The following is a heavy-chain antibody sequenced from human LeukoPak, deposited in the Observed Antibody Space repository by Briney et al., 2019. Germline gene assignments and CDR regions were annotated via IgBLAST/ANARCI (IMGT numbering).Heavy chain of an antibody. V-gene: IGHV3-23*01. CDR3: ARARRGGILTGYYRGYYFDY. J-gene: IGHJ4*02. Sequence: GGSLRLSCAASGFTFRSFAMSWVRQAPGKGLKWVATINDNGAGTYYADSVNGRFTVSRDNSKNTLYLQMNSLRAEDTAVYYCARARRGGILTGYYRGYYFDYWGQGTLVTVSS. CDR1: GFTFRSFA. D-gene: IGHD3-9*01. CDR2: INDNGAGT.